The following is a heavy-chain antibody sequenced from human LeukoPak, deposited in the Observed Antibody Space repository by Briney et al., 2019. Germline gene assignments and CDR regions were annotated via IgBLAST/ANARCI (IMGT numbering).Heavy chain of an antibody. D-gene: IGHD5-12*01. Sequence: ASVNVSCKASGYTFTSYAIHWVRQAPGQRLEWMGWINAGNGNTKYSQKFQGRVTISRDTSASTGYMELSSLRSEDTAVYYCARALWNSGYPFDYWGQGTLVTVSS. CDR3: ARALWNSGYPFDY. J-gene: IGHJ4*02. V-gene: IGHV1-3*01. CDR1: GYTFTSYA. CDR2: INAGNGNT.